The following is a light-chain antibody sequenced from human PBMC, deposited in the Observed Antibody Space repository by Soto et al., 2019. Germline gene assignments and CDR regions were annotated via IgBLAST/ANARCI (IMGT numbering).Light chain of an antibody. V-gene: IGLV2-14*03. J-gene: IGLJ1*01. CDR1: SSDVGNYNY. CDR2: DVS. CDR3: NSYTSSSTYV. Sequence: QSVLTQPASVSGSPGQSIAISCTGTSSDVGNYNYVSWYQQHPGKAPKLMIYDVSNRPSGVSNRFSGSKSGNTASLTISGLQPEDYADYYCNSYTSSSTYVSGTGTEVTVL.